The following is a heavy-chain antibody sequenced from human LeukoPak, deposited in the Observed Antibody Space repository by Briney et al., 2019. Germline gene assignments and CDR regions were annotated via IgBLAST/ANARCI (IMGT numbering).Heavy chain of an antibody. CDR2: ISVSGGST. V-gene: IGHV3-23*01. Sequence: GGSLSLSCAASGVTFSSYSMSWVRQAPGKGLEWVSAISVSGGSTYYAASVKGRFTIARETTKQTLYMQMNSMRAEDTVVYYCAKDSAPREMATIGACFVYWGQPTLVSDPS. CDR3: AKDSAPREMATIGACFVY. J-gene: IGHJ4*02. D-gene: IGHD5-24*01. CDR1: GVTFSSYS.